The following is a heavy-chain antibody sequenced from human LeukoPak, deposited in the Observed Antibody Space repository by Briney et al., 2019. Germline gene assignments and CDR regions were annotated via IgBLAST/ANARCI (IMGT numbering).Heavy chain of an antibody. CDR3: ASDLKWELLQPFDY. V-gene: IGHV3-74*01. Sequence: PGGSLRLSCAASGFTFSRYWMHWVRQAPGKGLVWVSRINSDGSSTSYADSVKGRFTISRDNARNTLYLQMNTLRAEDTAVYYCASDLKWELLQPFDYWGQGTLVTVSS. D-gene: IGHD1-26*01. J-gene: IGHJ4*02. CDR2: INSDGSST. CDR1: GFTFSRYW.